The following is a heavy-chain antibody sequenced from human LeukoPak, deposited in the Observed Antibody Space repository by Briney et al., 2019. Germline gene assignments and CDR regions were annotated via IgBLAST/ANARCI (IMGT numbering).Heavy chain of an antibody. Sequence: GRSLRLSCAASGFTFGDYAMHWVRQAPGKGLEWVSGISWNSGSIGYADSVEGRFTISRDNAKNSLYLQMNSLRAEDTALYYCAKDGDYYGSGSFDYWGQGTLVTVSS. J-gene: IGHJ4*02. D-gene: IGHD3-10*01. CDR2: ISWNSGSI. CDR1: GFTFGDYA. CDR3: AKDGDYYGSGSFDY. V-gene: IGHV3-9*01.